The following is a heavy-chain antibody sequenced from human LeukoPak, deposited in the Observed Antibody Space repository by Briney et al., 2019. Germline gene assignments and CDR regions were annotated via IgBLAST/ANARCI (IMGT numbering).Heavy chain of an antibody. Sequence: ASVKVSCKASGYTFTGYYMHWVRQAPGQGLEWMGWINPNSGGTNYVQKFQGRVTMTRDTSISTAYMELSRLRSDDTAVYYCARDGGSYYLTPHPNWFDPWGQGTLVTVPS. CDR1: GYTFTGYY. CDR3: ARDGGSYYLTPHPNWFDP. V-gene: IGHV1-2*02. J-gene: IGHJ5*02. CDR2: INPNSGGT. D-gene: IGHD1-26*01.